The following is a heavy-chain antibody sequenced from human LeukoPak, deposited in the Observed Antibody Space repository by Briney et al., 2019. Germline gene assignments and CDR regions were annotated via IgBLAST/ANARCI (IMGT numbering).Heavy chain of an antibody. CDR1: GFTFTDTY. D-gene: IGHD6-6*01. CDR3: ARGVFPLDY. Sequence: PGGSLRLSCAVSGFTFTDTYMTWIRQAPGKGLESLSYISPSGTDISYADSVKGRFTISRDNSKNTLYLQMNSLRAEDTAVYYCARGVFPLDYWGQGTLVTVSS. V-gene: IGHV3-11*04. CDR2: ISPSGTDI. J-gene: IGHJ4*02.